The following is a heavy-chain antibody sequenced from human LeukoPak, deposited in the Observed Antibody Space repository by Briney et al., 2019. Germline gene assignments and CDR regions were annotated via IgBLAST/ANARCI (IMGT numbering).Heavy chain of an antibody. CDR3: ARSLDYYDRVDY. V-gene: IGHV1-24*01. J-gene: IGHJ4*02. D-gene: IGHD3-22*01. CDR1: GYTLTELS. CDR2: FDPEDGET. Sequence: ASVKVSCKVSGYTLTELSMHWVRQAPGKGLEWMGGFDPEDGETIYAQKFQGRVTMTEDTSTDTAYMELSSLRSEDTAVYYCARSLDYYDRVDYWGQGTLVTVSS.